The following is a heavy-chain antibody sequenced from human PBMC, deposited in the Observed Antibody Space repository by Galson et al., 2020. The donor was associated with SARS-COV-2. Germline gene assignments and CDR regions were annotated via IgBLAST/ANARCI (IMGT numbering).Heavy chain of an antibody. J-gene: IGHJ4*02. D-gene: IGHD3-16*01. V-gene: IGHV3-21*01. Sequence: GGSLRLSCAASGFTFSSYSMNWVRQAPGKGLEWVSSISSSSSYIYYADSVKGRFTISRDNAKNSLYLQMNSLRAEDTAVYYCARQGYDHLQGEQGELDYWGQGTLVTVSS. CDR1: GFTFSSYS. CDR2: ISSSSSYI. CDR3: ARQGYDHLQGEQGELDY.